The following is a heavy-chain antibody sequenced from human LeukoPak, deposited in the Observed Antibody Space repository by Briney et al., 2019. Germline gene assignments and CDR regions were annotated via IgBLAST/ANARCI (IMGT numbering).Heavy chain of an antibody. D-gene: IGHD6-13*01. CDR1: GFTFSSYA. V-gene: IGHV3-23*01. CDR3: AKDKGSSSSNWSYFDY. J-gene: IGHJ4*02. CDR2: IIGSGGST. Sequence: PGGSLRLSCAASGFTFSSYAMSWVSQAPGKGLEWVSAIIGSGGSTYYADSVKGRFTISRDNSKNTLYLQMNSLRAEDTAVYYCAKDKGSSSSNWSYFDYWGQGTLVTVSS.